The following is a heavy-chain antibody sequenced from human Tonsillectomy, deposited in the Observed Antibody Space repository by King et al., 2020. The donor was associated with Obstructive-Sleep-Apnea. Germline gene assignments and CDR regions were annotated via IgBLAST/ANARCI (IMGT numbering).Heavy chain of an antibody. D-gene: IGHD6-13*01. CDR2: IDWDDDV. CDR1: GFSLNTGGVC. CDR3: ARSHSSRSGLLGY. J-gene: IGHJ4*02. Sequence: QVTFRESGPALVKPTQTLTLTCTFSGFSLNTGGVCLSWIRQPPGKALEWLARIDWDDDVYYTTSLETRLTISKDTSKNQVVLTMTNMDPVDTATYYCARSHSSRSGLLGYWGQGTLVTVSS. V-gene: IGHV2-70*15.